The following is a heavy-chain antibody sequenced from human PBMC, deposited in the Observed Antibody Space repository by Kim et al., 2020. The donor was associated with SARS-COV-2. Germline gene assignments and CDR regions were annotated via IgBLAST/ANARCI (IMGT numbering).Heavy chain of an antibody. CDR1: GGSISSGSYY. CDR3: ARLYIAAVGADLGDAFEI. D-gene: IGHD6-13*01. Sequence: SETLSLTCTVSGGSISSGSYYWSWIRQPAGKGLEWIGRIYTSESTNYNPSLKTRVTISVDTSKNQFSLKLSSVTAADTAVSYCARLYIAAVGADLGDAFEIVGQGKTVIVSS. V-gene: IGHV4-61*02. J-gene: IGHJ3*02. CDR2: IYTSEST.